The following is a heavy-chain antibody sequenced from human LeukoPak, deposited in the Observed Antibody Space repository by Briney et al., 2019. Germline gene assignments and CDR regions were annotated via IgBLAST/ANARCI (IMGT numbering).Heavy chain of an antibody. CDR1: GSTLSTYS. J-gene: IGHJ4*02. CDR2: ISSKSRYI. CDR3: ARCSGSSTYHSDDY. V-gene: IGHV3-21*01. Sequence: GGSLRLSCVVSGSTLSTYSINWVRQAPGKGLEWVSSISSKSRYIYYADSVKGRFTISRDNAKNSLSLQMNSLRAEDTAVYYCARCSGSSTYHSDDYWGQGTLVTVSS. D-gene: IGHD2-15*01.